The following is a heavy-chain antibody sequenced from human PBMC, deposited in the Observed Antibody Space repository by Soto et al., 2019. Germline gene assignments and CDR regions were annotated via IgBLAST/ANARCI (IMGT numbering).Heavy chain of an antibody. Sequence: SETLSLTCTVSGGSVSSGSYYWSWIRQPPGKGLEWIGYIYYSGSTNYNPSLKSRVTISVDTSKNQFSLKLSSVTAADTAVYYCARGSYENDAFDIWGQGTMVTVSS. CDR3: ARGSYENDAFDI. J-gene: IGHJ3*02. D-gene: IGHD3-16*01. CDR2: IYYSGST. CDR1: GGSVSSGSYY. V-gene: IGHV4-61*01.